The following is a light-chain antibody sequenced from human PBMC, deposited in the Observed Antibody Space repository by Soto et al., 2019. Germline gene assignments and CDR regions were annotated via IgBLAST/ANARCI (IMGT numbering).Light chain of an antibody. Sequence: QTVVTQEPSFSVSPGGTVTLTCGLNSGSVSTAYYPSWYQQTPGQAPRTLIYNTNTRSSGVPDRFSGSILGNKAALTITGAQADDKCDYYCVLYMRPNWVFGGGTKLTVL. CDR1: SGSVSTAYY. CDR3: VLYMRPNWV. J-gene: IGLJ3*02. CDR2: NTN. V-gene: IGLV8-61*01.